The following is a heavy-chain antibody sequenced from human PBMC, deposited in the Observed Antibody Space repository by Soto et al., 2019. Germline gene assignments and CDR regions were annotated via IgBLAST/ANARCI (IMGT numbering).Heavy chain of an antibody. V-gene: IGHV3-7*01. CDR2: IKQDGSEK. CDR1: RFTFSSYW. CDR3: AGGMSWFDP. J-gene: IGHJ5*02. D-gene: IGHD2-8*01. Sequence: GGSLRLSCAVTRFTFSSYWMNWVRQAPGKGLEWVAKIKQDGSEKYYVDSVKGRFTISRDNAKNSLYLQMSSLRAEDTAVYYCAGGMSWFDPWGQGTLVTVSS.